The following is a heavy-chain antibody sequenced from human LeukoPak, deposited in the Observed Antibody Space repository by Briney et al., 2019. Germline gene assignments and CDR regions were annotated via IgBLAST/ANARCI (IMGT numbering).Heavy chain of an antibody. V-gene: IGHV3-43*02. Sequence: GGSLRLSCVASGLPIADFAVHWVRQAPGKGLDWVSLISGDGVSTFYADSVKGRFSISRDNSKNSLYLEMNSLRTEDAAMYYCAKESGKFDYWGQGTLVAVSS. J-gene: IGHJ4*02. CDR2: ISGDGVST. CDR1: GLPIADFA. CDR3: AKESGKFDY.